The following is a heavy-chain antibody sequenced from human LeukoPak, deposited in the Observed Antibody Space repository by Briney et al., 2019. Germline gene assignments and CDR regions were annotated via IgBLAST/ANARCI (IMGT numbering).Heavy chain of an antibody. V-gene: IGHV4-34*01. Sequence: SETLSLTCAVYGGSFSGYYWSWIRQPPGKGLEWIGEINHSGSTNYNPSLKSRVTISVDTSKNQFSLKLSSVTAADTAVYYCARGSRYYYDSSGYYTPRGYYYYMDVWGKGTTVTVSS. D-gene: IGHD3-22*01. CDR2: INHSGST. CDR1: GGSFSGYY. J-gene: IGHJ6*03. CDR3: ARGSRYYYDSSGYYTPRGYYYYMDV.